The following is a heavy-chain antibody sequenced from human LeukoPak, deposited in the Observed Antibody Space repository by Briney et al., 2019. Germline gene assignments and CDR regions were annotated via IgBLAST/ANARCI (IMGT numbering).Heavy chain of an antibody. J-gene: IGHJ4*02. CDR2: INTDGSST. Sequence: GGSLRLSCAASGFTFSSYWMHWVRQAPGKGLVWVSRINTDGSSTSYADSVKGRFTISRDNAKNTLYLQMNSLRAEDTAVYYCARERCSSSWYSDFLFDYWGQGTLVTVSS. D-gene: IGHD6-13*01. CDR3: ARERCSSSWYSDFLFDY. CDR1: GFTFSSYW. V-gene: IGHV3-74*01.